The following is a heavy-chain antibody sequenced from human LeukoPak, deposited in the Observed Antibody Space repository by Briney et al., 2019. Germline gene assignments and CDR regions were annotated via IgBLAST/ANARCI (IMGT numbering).Heavy chain of an antibody. Sequence: PGGSLRLSCAASGFTFSSYAVSWVRQAPGKGLEWVSAISGSGGSTYYADSVKGRFTISRDNSKNTLYLQMNSLRAEDTAVYYCAKDSSNLYYDSSGYLHYWGQGTLVTVSS. CDR1: GFTFSSYA. CDR3: AKDSSNLYYDSSGYLHY. J-gene: IGHJ4*02. D-gene: IGHD3-22*01. V-gene: IGHV3-23*01. CDR2: ISGSGGST.